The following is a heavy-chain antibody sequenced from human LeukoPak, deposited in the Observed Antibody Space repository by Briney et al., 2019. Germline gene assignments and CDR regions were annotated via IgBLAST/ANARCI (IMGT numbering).Heavy chain of an antibody. D-gene: IGHD3-22*01. V-gene: IGHV4-4*07. Sequence: PESLSLTCTLASGSLSGYYSSWVRQPAGKGLEWVGRIYTTGSTNYNPSLKGGVTMSVATSKNQFSLSLNSVTAADTAVYYGARDRSYDSSGYYNFDCWGQGTLVTVSS. CDR1: SGSLSGYY. J-gene: IGHJ4*02. CDR3: ARDRSYDSSGYYNFDC. CDR2: IYTTGST.